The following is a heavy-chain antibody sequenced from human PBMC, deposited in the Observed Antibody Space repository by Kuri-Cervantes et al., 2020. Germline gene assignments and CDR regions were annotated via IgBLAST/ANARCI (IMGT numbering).Heavy chain of an antibody. CDR1: GGTFSNYA. D-gene: IGHD1-26*01. Sequence: GESLKISCKASGGTFSNYAISWVRQAPGQGLEWMGWISAYNGDTNYAQKLQGRVTMTTDTSTSTAYMELRSLKSDDTAVYYCVRDRIVGATGFDYWGQGTLVTVSS. CDR2: ISAYNGDT. CDR3: VRDRIVGATGFDY. V-gene: IGHV1-18*01. J-gene: IGHJ4*02.